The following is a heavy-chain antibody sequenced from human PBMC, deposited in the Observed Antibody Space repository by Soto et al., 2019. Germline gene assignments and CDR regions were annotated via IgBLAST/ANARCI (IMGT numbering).Heavy chain of an antibody. J-gene: IGHJ6*02. Sequence: SETLSLTCTVSGGSISSGGYYWSWIRQHPGKGLEWIGYIYYSGSTYYNPSLKSRVTISVDTSKNQFSLKLSSVTAADTAVYYCAREELTIFGVVQDPYYYYGMDVWGQGTTVTVSS. CDR2: IYYSGST. CDR3: AREELTIFGVVQDPYYYYGMDV. D-gene: IGHD3-3*01. CDR1: GGSISSGGYY. V-gene: IGHV4-31*03.